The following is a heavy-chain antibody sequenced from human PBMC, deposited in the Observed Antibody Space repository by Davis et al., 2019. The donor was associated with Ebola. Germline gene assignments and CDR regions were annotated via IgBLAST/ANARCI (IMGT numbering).Heavy chain of an antibody. CDR3: ARVSEMATLGSLRY. CDR2: ISSSGSTI. V-gene: IGHV3-11*01. Sequence: GESLKISCAASGFTFSDYYMSWIRQAPGKGLEWVSYISSSGSTIYYADSVKGRFTISRDNAKNSLYLQMNSLRAEDTAVYYCARVSEMATLGSLRYWGQGTLVTVSS. J-gene: IGHJ4*02. D-gene: IGHD5-24*01. CDR1: GFTFSDYY.